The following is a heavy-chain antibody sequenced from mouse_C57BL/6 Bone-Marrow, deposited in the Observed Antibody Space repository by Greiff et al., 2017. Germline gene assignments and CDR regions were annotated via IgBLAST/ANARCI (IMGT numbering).Heavy chain of an antibody. CDR1: GYTFTSYG. Sequence: QVQLQQSGAELARPGASVKLSCKASGYTFTSYGISWVKQRTGQGLEWIGEINPKSGNTYYNEKFKGKATRTADKSSSTAYMELRSRTSEDAAVYFCTRLRSWFAYWGQGTLVTVSA. J-gene: IGHJ3*01. D-gene: IGHD1-1*01. V-gene: IGHV1-81*01. CDR2: INPKSGNT. CDR3: TRLRSWFAY.